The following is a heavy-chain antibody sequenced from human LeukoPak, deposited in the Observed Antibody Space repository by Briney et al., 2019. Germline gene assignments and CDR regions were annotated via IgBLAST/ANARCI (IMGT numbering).Heavy chain of an antibody. V-gene: IGHV3-7*03. Sequence: GGSLRLSCAASGFTFSSYWMSWVRQAPGKGLEWVANIKQDGSEKYYVDSVKGRFTISRDNAKNSPYLQMNSLRAEDTALYYCAKEPKYCGGDCPRGYYYGMDVWGQGTTVTVSS. CDR1: GFTFSSYW. CDR2: IKQDGSEK. J-gene: IGHJ6*02. D-gene: IGHD2-21*02. CDR3: AKEPKYCGGDCPRGYYYGMDV.